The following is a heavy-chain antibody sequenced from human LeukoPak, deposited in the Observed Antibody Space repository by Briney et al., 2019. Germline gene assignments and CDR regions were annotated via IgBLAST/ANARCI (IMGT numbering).Heavy chain of an antibody. CDR2: IWYDGSNK. CDR3: ARDQVRDYDSSGYYLHAFDI. Sequence: GGSLRLSCAASGFTFSSYGMHWVRQAPGKGLEWVAVIWYDGSNKYYAGSVKGRFTISRDNSKNTLYLQMNSLRAEDTAVYYCARDQVRDYDSSGYYLHAFDIWGQGTMVTVSS. D-gene: IGHD3-22*01. CDR1: GFTFSSYG. J-gene: IGHJ3*02. V-gene: IGHV3-33*01.